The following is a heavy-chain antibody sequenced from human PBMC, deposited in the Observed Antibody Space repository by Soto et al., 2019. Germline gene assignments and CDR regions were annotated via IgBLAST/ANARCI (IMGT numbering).Heavy chain of an antibody. V-gene: IGHV1-69*13. J-gene: IGHJ6*02. D-gene: IGHD3-3*01. Sequence: GASVKVSCKASGGTFSSYAISWVRQAPGQGLEWMGGIIPIFGTANYAQKFQGRVTITADESTSTAYMELSSLRSEDTAVYYCASGVQEIFGVVINYYYGMDVWGQGTTVTVSS. CDR2: IIPIFGTA. CDR3: ASGVQEIFGVVINYYYGMDV. CDR1: GGTFSSYA.